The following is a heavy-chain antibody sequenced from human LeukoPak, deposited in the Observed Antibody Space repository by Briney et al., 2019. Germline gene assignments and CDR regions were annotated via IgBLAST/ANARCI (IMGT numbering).Heavy chain of an antibody. D-gene: IGHD2-15*01. CDR3: ASPVVYYYYGMDV. CDR1: GGTFSSYA. CDR2: IIPILGIA. J-gene: IGHJ6*02. V-gene: IGHV1-69*04. Sequence: SVKVSCKASGGTFSSYAISWVRQAPGQGLEWMGRIIPILGIANYAQKFQGRVTITADKSTSTAYMELSSLRSKDTAVYYCASPVVYYYYGMDVWGQGTTVTVSS.